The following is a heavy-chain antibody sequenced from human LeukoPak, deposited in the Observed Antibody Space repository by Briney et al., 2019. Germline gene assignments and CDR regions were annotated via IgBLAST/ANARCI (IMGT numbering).Heavy chain of an antibody. CDR1: GFIFSSYG. Sequence: PGRSLRLSCAASGFIFSSYGMHWVRQAPGKGLEWVAVIWNDENNKYYADSVKGRFNISRDNSENTLYLQMNSLRAEDTAVYYCARDNDFWSGYYWPFDYWGQGTLVTVSS. J-gene: IGHJ4*02. D-gene: IGHD3-3*01. CDR3: ARDNDFWSGYYWPFDY. CDR2: IWNDENNK. V-gene: IGHV3-33*01.